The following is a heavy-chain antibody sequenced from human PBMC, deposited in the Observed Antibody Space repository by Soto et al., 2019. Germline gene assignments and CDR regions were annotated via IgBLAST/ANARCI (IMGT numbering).Heavy chain of an antibody. CDR1: GFTCSCYA. Sequence: PWGSLRLSCAASGFTCSCYAMNWLRQAPGKGLEWVSAISGSGGSTFYEDSVKGRFTISRDTSKNTLYMQMNSLRAEDTLVYLCAKKASRGGQLGYFDSWCQGPLLTVSS. D-gene: IGHD6-6*01. J-gene: IGHJ4*02. CDR3: AKKASRGGQLGYFDS. V-gene: IGHV3-23*01. CDR2: ISGSGGST.